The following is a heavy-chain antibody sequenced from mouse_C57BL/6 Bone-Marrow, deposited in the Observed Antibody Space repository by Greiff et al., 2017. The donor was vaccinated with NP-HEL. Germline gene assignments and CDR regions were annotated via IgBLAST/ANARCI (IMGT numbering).Heavy chain of an antibody. CDR2: IYPSDSET. D-gene: IGHD2-5*01. V-gene: IGHV1-61*01. J-gene: IGHJ2*01. Sequence: QVQLQQPGAELVRPGSSVKLSCKASGYTFTSNWMDWVKQRPGQGLEWIGNIYPSDSETHYNQKFKDKATLTVDKSSSTAYMQLSSLTSEDSAVYYCAREGYSNYFDYWGQGTTLTVSS. CDR1: GYTFTSNW. CDR3: AREGYSNYFDY.